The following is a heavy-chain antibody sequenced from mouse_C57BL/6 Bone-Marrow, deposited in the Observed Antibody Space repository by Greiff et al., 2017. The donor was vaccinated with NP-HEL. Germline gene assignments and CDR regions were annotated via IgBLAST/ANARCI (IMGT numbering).Heavy chain of an antibody. J-gene: IGHJ3*01. CDR2: IYPGDGDT. Sequence: VQLQESGPELVKPGASVKISCKASGYAFSSSWMNWVKQRPGTGLEWIGRIYPGDGDTNYNGTFKGKSTLTADKSSSTAYMQLSSLTSEDSAVYFCARGGPMVTAYWGQGTLVTVSA. V-gene: IGHV1-82*01. D-gene: IGHD2-2*01. CDR1: GYAFSSSW. CDR3: ARGGPMVTAY.